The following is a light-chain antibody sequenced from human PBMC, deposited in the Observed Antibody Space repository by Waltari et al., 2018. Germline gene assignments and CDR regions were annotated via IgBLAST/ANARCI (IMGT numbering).Light chain of an antibody. J-gene: IGLJ2*01. CDR1: SDDIGAYSY. CDR3: SAYTSRGTLK. Sequence: QSALTQPASVSGSPGQSITISCTGTSDDIGAYSYVTWYHQRPGKVPKLIIYDLTERTSWFSNRFSGSKSGSTASLTVSGLQAEDEGLFYCSAYTSRGTLKFGGGTRVTVL. V-gene: IGLV2-14*03. CDR2: DLT.